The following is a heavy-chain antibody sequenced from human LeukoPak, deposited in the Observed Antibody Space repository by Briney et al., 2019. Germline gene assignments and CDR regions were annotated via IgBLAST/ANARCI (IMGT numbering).Heavy chain of an antibody. V-gene: IGHV3-43*02. CDR3: AKVLRGYCSGGSCYGYDFDY. CDR2: ISGDGGTT. CDR1: GFTFGDYA. Sequence: GSLRLSCAASGFTFGDYAMHWVRQAPGKGLEWVSLISGDGGTTYYADSVKGRFTISRDSSKNSLYLQMNSLRTEDTALYYCAKVLRGYCSGGSCYGYDFDYWGQGTLVTVSS. J-gene: IGHJ4*02. D-gene: IGHD2-15*01.